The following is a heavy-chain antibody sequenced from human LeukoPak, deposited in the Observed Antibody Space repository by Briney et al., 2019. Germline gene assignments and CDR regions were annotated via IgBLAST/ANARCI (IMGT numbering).Heavy chain of an antibody. J-gene: IGHJ4*02. Sequence: GGSLRLSCAASGFTFSSYAMTWVRQAPGKGLEWVSGISGRGGNTYYADSVKGRFTISRDNSKNTLYLQMNSLRAEDTAVYYCAKDLTYSGSSFDYWGQGTLVTVSS. CDR1: GFTFSSYA. D-gene: IGHD1-26*01. CDR2: ISGRGGNT. V-gene: IGHV3-23*01. CDR3: AKDLTYSGSSFDY.